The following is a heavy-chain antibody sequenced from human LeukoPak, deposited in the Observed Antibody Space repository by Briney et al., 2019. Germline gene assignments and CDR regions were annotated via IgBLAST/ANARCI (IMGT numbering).Heavy chain of an antibody. CDR1: GFTVSSNY. J-gene: IGHJ4*02. V-gene: IGHV3-23*01. Sequence: GGSLRLSCAASGFTVSSNYMSWVRQAPGKGLEWVSAISGSGGSTYYADSVKGRFTISRDNSKNTLYLQMNSLRAEDTAVYYCAKAGPSLNGVPNFDYWGQGTLVTVSS. CDR2: ISGSGGST. D-gene: IGHD2-8*01. CDR3: AKAGPSLNGVPNFDY.